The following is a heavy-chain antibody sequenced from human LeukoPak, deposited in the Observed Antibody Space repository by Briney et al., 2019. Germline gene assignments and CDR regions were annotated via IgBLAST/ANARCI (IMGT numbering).Heavy chain of an antibody. CDR3: ARSGELRDTNWFDP. CDR1: GYTFTGYY. J-gene: IGHJ5*02. V-gene: IGHV1-2*02. CDR2: INPNSGGT. D-gene: IGHD1-26*01. Sequence: HRASVKVSCKASGYTFTGYYMHWVRQAPGQGLEWMGWINPNSGGTNYAQKFQGRVTMTRDTSISTAYMELSRLRSDDTAVYYCARSGELRDTNWFDPWGQGTLVTVSS.